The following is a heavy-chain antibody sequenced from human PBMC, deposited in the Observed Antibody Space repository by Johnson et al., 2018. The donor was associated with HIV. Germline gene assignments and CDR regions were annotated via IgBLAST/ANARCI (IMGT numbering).Heavy chain of an antibody. J-gene: IGHJ3*02. CDR2: ISYDGSNK. Sequence: QVQLVESGGGVVQPGRSLRLSCAASGFTFSSYAMHWVRQAPGKGLAWVAVISYDGSNKYYADSVKGRFIISRDNSKNTLYLQMKSLGAEDTAVYYCASGAPLPYYYDSRDDAFDIWGQGTMVTVSS. CDR3: ASGAPLPYYYDSRDDAFDI. CDR1: GFTFSSYA. D-gene: IGHD3-22*01. V-gene: IGHV3-30-3*01.